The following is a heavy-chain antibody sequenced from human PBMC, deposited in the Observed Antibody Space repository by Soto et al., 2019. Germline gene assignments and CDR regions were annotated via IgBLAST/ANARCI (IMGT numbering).Heavy chain of an antibody. CDR3: TTRLYGSTWYRD. CDR1: GFTVSNNY. D-gene: IGHD6-13*01. V-gene: IGHV3-66*04. Sequence: EVQLVESGGDLVQPGGSLRLSCAASGFTVSNNYISWVRQAPGKGLEWVSVIYSGGSTSYADSVKGRFTISRDNSKNMVYLQMNSLRAEDTAMYYCTTRLYGSTWYRDWGQGTLVTVSS. CDR2: IYSGGST. J-gene: IGHJ4*02.